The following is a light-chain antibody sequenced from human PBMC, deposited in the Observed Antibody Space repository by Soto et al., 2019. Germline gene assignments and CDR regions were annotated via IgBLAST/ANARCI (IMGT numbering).Light chain of an antibody. CDR2: DVS. CDR3: SSYTSSSPYV. V-gene: IGLV2-14*01. CDR1: SSDVGGYNY. J-gene: IGLJ1*01. Sequence: ALTQPASVSGSPGQSITISCTGTSSDVGGYNYVSWYQQHPGKAPKLMIYDVSNRPSGVSNRFSGSKSGNTASLTISGLQAEDEADYYCSSYTSSSPYVFGTGTKVTVL.